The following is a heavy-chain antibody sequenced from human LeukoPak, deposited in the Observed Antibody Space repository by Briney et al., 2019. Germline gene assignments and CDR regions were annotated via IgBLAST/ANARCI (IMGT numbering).Heavy chain of an antibody. V-gene: IGHV1-2*02. CDR2: ISPNSGGT. Sequence: GASVTVSCKASGYTFTGYYMHWVRQAPGQGVEWVGWISPNSGGTNYAQKFQGRVTMTRDTSISTAYMELSGLRSDDTAVYYCARMFISGSYFDYWGQGTLVTVSS. CDR3: ARMFISGSYFDY. CDR1: GYTFTGYY. D-gene: IGHD1-26*01. J-gene: IGHJ4*02.